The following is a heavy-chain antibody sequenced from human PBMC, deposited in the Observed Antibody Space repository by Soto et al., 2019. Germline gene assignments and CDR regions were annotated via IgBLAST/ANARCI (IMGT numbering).Heavy chain of an antibody. J-gene: IGHJ6*02. Sequence: GASVKVSWKASGGTFSSYSISWVRQAPGEGLEWMGGIIPIFGTANYAQKFQGRVTITADESTSTAYMELSSLRSEDTAVYYCARDYYGSGSYPHPYYYYGMDVWGQGTTVTVSS. CDR3: ARDYYGSGSYPHPYYYYGMDV. D-gene: IGHD3-10*01. V-gene: IGHV1-69*13. CDR2: IIPIFGTA. CDR1: GGTFSSYS.